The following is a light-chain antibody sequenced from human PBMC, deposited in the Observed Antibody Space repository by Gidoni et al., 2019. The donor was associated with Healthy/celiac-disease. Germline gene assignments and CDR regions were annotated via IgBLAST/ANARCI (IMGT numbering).Light chain of an antibody. CDR2: DAS. V-gene: IGKV3-11*01. Sequence: EIVLTQSPATLSLAPGERATLPCRASQSVSSYLAWFQQKPGQAPRLLIYDASNRATGIPPRFSGSGSGTDFTLTISSLEPEDFAVYYCQQRSNWPPALTFGGGTKVEIK. CDR1: QSVSSY. J-gene: IGKJ4*01. CDR3: QQRSNWPPALT.